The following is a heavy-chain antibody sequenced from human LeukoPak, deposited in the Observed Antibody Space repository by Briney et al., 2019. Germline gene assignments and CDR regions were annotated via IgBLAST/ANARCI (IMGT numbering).Heavy chain of an antibody. Sequence: GGSLRLSCAASGFTFSSYAMHWVRQAPGKGLEWVAVISYDGNNKYYADSVKGRFTISRDNSKNTLYLQMNSLRAEDTAVYYCAIRLGSNWGQGTLVTVSS. V-gene: IGHV3-30*04. CDR3: AIRLGSN. CDR2: ISYDGNNK. CDR1: GFTFSSYA. J-gene: IGHJ4*02.